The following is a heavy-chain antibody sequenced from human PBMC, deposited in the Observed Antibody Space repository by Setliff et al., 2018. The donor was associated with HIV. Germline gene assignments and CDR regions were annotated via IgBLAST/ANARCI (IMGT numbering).Heavy chain of an antibody. CDR3: ARSRTSSGYYGVTGYGMDV. CDR2: IHYSGST. CDR1: GGFIKNSNYY. V-gene: IGHV4-39*01. Sequence: PSETLSLTCTVYGGFIKNSNYYWGWIRQPPGKGLEWIGNIHYSGSTYYNPSLKSRVTISVDTSKNQFSLKLSSVTAADRAVYYCARSRTSSGYYGVTGYGMDVWGQGTTVTVSS. D-gene: IGHD3-22*01. J-gene: IGHJ6*02.